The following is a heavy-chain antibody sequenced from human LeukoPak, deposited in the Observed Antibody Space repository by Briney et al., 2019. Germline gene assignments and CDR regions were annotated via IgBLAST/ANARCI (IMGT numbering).Heavy chain of an antibody. CDR2: INPSGGST. J-gene: IGHJ3*02. CDR3: ASPSPYCGGDCYYAFDI. D-gene: IGHD2-21*02. V-gene: IGHV1-46*01. Sequence: ASVKVSCKASGYTFTSYYMHWVRQAPGQGLEWMGIINPSGGSTSYAQKFQGRVTMTRDTSTSTVYMELSSLRSEDTAVYYCASPSPYCGGDCYYAFDIWGQGTMVTVSS. CDR1: GYTFTSYY.